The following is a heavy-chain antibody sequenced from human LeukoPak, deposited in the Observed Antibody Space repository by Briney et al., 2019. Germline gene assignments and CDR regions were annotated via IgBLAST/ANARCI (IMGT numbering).Heavy chain of an antibody. V-gene: IGHV4-34*01. D-gene: IGHD6-13*01. CDR3: ARDVGYSSSWSSDY. CDR1: GGSFSGYY. Sequence: SETLSLTCAVYGGSFSGYYWSWIRQPPGKGLEWIGEINHSGSTNYNPSLKSRVTISVDTSKNQFSLKLSSVTAADTAVYYCARDVGYSSSWSSDYWGQGTLVTVSS. J-gene: IGHJ4*02. CDR2: INHSGST.